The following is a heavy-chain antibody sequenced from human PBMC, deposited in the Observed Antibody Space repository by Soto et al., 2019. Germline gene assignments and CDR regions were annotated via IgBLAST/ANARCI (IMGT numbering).Heavy chain of an antibody. D-gene: IGHD3-10*01. CDR3: ARDEAGGRHFQH. Sequence: QVQLVQSGAEVKKPGSSVKVSCKASGGTFSSYTISWVRQAPGQGLEWMGRIIPILGIANYAQKFQGRVTITAAKSTSTAYMELSSLRSEDTAVYYCARDEAGGRHFQHWGQGTLVTVSS. V-gene: IGHV1-69*08. J-gene: IGHJ1*01. CDR2: IIPILGIA. CDR1: GGTFSSYT.